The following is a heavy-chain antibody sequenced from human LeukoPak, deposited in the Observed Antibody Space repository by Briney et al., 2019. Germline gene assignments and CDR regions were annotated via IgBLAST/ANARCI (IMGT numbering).Heavy chain of an antibody. Sequence: PSETLSLTCTVSGGSISSSSYYWGWIRQPPGKGLEWIGSIYYSGSTYYNPSLKSRVTISVDTSKNQFPLKLSSVTAADTAVYYCAREYSSSWYNWFDPWGQGTLVTVSS. CDR1: GGSISSSSYY. CDR3: AREYSSSWYNWFDP. D-gene: IGHD6-13*01. CDR2: IYYSGST. V-gene: IGHV4-39*01. J-gene: IGHJ5*02.